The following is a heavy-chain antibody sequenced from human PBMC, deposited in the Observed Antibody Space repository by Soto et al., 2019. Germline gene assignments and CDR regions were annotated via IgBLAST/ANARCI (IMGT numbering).Heavy chain of an antibody. Sequence: GGSLRLSCAASGFTFSTYGMSWVRQAPGKGLEWVSAIAGPGGGASYADSVQGRFTISRDDSKNTLHLQMNSLRAGDTAVYYCAKGDGRIVPRHFDYWGQGTLVTVSS. CDR1: GFTFSTYG. CDR2: IAGPGGGA. J-gene: IGHJ4*02. V-gene: IGHV3-23*01. D-gene: IGHD6-6*01. CDR3: AKGDGRIVPRHFDY.